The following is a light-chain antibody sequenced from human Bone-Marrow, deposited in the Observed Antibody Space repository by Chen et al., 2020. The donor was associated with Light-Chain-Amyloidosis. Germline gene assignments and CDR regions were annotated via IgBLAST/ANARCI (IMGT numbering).Light chain of an antibody. V-gene: IGLV1-44*01. CDR2: GDD. Sequence: QSVLTQPPSSSGTPGQRVTISCSGSSSNIGGNTVNWYQPLPGTAPKLLIYGDDQRPSGVPDRFSGSKSGTSASLAISGLQSEDEADYYCAAWDDSLTGHVVFGGGTKLTVL. CDR3: AAWDDSLTGHVV. CDR1: SSNIGGNT. J-gene: IGLJ2*01.